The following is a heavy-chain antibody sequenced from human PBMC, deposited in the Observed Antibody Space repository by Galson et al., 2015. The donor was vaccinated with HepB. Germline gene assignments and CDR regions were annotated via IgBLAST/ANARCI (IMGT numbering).Heavy chain of an antibody. J-gene: IGHJ6*02. CDR2: MYSSGST. CDR1: AASVSSGSYY. CDR3: ARGTYSSSWFYFYHGMDV. D-gene: IGHD6-13*01. Sequence: SETLSLTCNVSAASVSSGSYYWNWVRQPPGKGLEWIGLMYSSGSTKYNPSLKSRAAISIDMSRNQISLKLTSVIAADTAVYYCARGTYSSSWFYFYHGMDVWGQGTTVTVS. V-gene: IGHV4-61*01.